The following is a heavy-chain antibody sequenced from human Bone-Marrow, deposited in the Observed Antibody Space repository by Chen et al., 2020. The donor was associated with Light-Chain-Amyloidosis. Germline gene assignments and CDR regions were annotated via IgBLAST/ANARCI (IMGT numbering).Heavy chain of an antibody. D-gene: IGHD4-17*01. CDR2: ISGDGSSR. CDR1: GFSIDTYW. Sequence: EVHLVESGGGLVQPGGSLRLACAASGFSIDTYWLHWVRQAHGKGLVWVSSISGDGSSRSYADSVQGRFTISRDNVKNILYLEMNSLRVEDTATCYCARDLTTVTVWGQGTTVTVSS. CDR3: ARDLTTVTV. J-gene: IGHJ6*02. V-gene: IGHV3-74*01.